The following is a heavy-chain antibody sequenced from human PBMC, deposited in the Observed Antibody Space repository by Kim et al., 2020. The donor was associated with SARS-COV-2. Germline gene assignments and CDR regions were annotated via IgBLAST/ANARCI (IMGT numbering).Heavy chain of an antibody. V-gene: IGHV1-46*01. CDR3: ARERVWGLVKTTVRRVGSYGMDV. Sequence: ASVKVSCKASGYTFTSYYMHWVRQAPGQGLEWMGIINPSGGSTSYAQKFQGRVTMTRDTSTSTVYMELSSLRSEDTAVYYCARERVWGLVKTTVRRVGSYGMDVWGQGTTVTVSS. CDR2: INPSGGST. CDR1: GYTFTSYY. J-gene: IGHJ6*02. D-gene: IGHD4-4*01.